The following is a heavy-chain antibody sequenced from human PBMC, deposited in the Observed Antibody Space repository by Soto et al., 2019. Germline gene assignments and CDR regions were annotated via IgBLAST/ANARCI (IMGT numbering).Heavy chain of an antibody. CDR1: GFTFSSYA. Sequence: GGSLRLSCAASGFTFSSYAMHWVRQAPGKGLEWVAVISYDGSNKYYADSVKGRFTISRDNSKNTLYLQMNSLRAEDTAVYYCARGERYSSSWLYFDYWGQGTLVTVSS. CDR2: ISYDGSNK. V-gene: IGHV3-30-3*01. J-gene: IGHJ4*02. D-gene: IGHD6-13*01. CDR3: ARGERYSSSWLYFDY.